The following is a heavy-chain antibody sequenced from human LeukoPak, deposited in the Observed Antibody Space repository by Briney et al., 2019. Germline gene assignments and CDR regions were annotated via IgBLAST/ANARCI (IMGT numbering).Heavy chain of an antibody. CDR2: MNFNSGNT. CDR3: AKVGLGNTAIHI. D-gene: IGHD5-18*01. J-gene: IGHJ3*02. V-gene: IGHV1-8*01. Sequence: TSVKASCKASGYTFPNYDINWVRQATGQGLEWMGWMNFNSGNTGYAQKFQGRVTMTRNTAISTVYMELSNLKSEDTAIYYCAKVGLGNTAIHIWGQGTMVTVSS. CDR1: GYTFPNYD.